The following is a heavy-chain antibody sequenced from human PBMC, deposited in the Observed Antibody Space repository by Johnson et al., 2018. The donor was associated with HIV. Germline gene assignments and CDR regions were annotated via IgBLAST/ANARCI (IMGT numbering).Heavy chain of an antibody. J-gene: IGHJ3*02. CDR1: GFTFSDYY. V-gene: IGHV3-11*04. D-gene: IGHD1-26*01. CDR3: AKDRYIKGASTGFDI. CDR2: ISSSGSTI. Sequence: QVQLVESGGGLVKPGGSLRLSCAASGFTFSDYYMNWIRQAPGKGLDWVSYISSSGSTIYYADSVKGRFTISRDNAKNSLYLQMNILRSEDTAVYYCAKDRYIKGASTGFDIWGQGTMVTVSS.